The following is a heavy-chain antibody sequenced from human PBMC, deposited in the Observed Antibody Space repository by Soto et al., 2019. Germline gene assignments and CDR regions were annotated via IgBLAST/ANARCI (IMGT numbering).Heavy chain of an antibody. CDR1: GGTFSSYT. Sequence: QVQLVQSGAEVKTPGSSVKVSCKASGGTFSSYTISWVRQAPGQGLEWMGRIIPILGIANYAQKFQGRVTITADKSTSTAYMELSSLRSEDTAVYYCANDLGYCSGGSCYSFYHWGQGTLVTVSS. CDR3: ANDLGYCSGGSCYSFYH. D-gene: IGHD2-15*01. CDR2: IIPILGIA. J-gene: IGHJ4*02. V-gene: IGHV1-69*02.